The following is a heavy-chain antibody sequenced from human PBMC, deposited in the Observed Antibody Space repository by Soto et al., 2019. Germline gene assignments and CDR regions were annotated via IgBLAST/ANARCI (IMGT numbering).Heavy chain of an antibody. J-gene: IGHJ1*01. D-gene: IGHD6-13*01. CDR3: ARDQAAGGTISRYFQD. CDR1: GFTFSSYA. Sequence: EVQLLESGGGLVQPEGSLRLSCEASGFTFSSYAMSWVRQAPGKGLEWVSGISGGGSTTYYADSVKGRFTISRDNSKNTLYLQLNSLRAEDTAVYCCARDQAAGGTISRYFQDWGQGTLVTVSS. V-gene: IGHV3-23*01. CDR2: ISGGGSTT.